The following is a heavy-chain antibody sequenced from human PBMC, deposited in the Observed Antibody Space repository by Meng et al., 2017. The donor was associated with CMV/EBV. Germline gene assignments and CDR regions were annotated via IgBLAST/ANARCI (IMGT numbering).Heavy chain of an antibody. CDR3: ARLYCSSTSCYAFDY. CDR1: GFTFSSYS. D-gene: IGHD2-2*01. J-gene: IGHJ4*02. Sequence: GESLKISCAASGFTFSSYSMNWVRQAPGKGREWVSSISSSSSYIYYADSVKGRFTISRDNAKNSLYLQMNSLRAEDTAVYYCARLYCSSTSCYAFDYWGQGTLVTVSS. V-gene: IGHV3-21*01. CDR2: ISSSSSYI.